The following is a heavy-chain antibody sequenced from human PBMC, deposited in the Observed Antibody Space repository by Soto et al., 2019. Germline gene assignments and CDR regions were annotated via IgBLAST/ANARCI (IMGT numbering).Heavy chain of an antibody. V-gene: IGHV3-15*01. CDR2: IKSIAYGGTI. D-gene: IGHD1-1*01. CDR1: ELTLSNAW. CDR3: TTKNGYTAPTEY. Sequence: GGSLRLSCAASELTLSNAWMTWVRQAPGKGPEWVGHIKSIAYGGTIEYAAPVNGRFIISRDDSKNTLSLQMNSLKAEDTGVYYCTTKNGYTAPTEYWGQGTLVTVSS. J-gene: IGHJ4*02.